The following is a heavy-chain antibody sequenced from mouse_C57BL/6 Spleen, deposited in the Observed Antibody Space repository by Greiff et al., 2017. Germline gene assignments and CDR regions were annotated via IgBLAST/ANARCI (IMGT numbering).Heavy chain of an antibody. Sequence: EVKLMESGGDLVKPGGSLKLSCAASGFTFSSYGLSWVRQTPDKRLEWVATISSGGSYTYYPDSVKGRFTISRDDAKNTLYLQMSSLKSEDTAMYYCASRYYYGSSSVEYWGQGTTLTVAS. CDR2: ISSGGSYT. V-gene: IGHV5-6*02. CDR3: ASRYYYGSSSVEY. J-gene: IGHJ2*01. CDR1: GFTFSSYG. D-gene: IGHD1-1*01.